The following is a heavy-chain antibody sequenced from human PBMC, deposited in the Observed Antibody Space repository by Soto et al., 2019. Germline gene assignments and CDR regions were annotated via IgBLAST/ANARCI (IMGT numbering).Heavy chain of an antibody. CDR2: ISYAGSNQ. D-gene: IGHD2-21*01. Sequence: QVQLVQSGGGVVQPGKSLRLSCAASGFTFSSYGMHWVRQAPGKGLEWLTLISYAGSNQYYADSVKGRFTVSRDNSKNTLYLQLNNLRPEDTAVYYCAKDQASGQGNFDYWCQGTLVTGSS. V-gene: IGHV3-30*18. CDR3: AKDQASGQGNFDY. CDR1: GFTFSSYG. J-gene: IGHJ4*02.